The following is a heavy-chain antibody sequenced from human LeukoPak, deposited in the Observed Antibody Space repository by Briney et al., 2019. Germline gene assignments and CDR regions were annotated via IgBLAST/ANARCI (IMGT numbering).Heavy chain of an antibody. Sequence: GGSLRLPCAASGFTFSTYEINWVRQAPGKGLEWLSYISSSGGTIYYADPVKGRFTISRDNAENSLYLHMNSLRAEDTAVYYCARGARGYTYGRYDYWGQGTLVTVSS. J-gene: IGHJ4*02. D-gene: IGHD5-18*01. CDR2: ISSSGGTI. CDR3: ARGARGYTYGRYDY. CDR1: GFTFSTYE. V-gene: IGHV3-48*03.